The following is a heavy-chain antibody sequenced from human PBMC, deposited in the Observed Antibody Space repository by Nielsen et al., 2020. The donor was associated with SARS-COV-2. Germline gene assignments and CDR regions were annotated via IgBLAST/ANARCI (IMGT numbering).Heavy chain of an antibody. V-gene: IGHV1-18*01. D-gene: IGHD2-2*01. CDR2: ISAYNGNT. CDR3: AREGSGVVPGPLGLGMWYLYYYMDV. J-gene: IGHJ6*03. CDR1: GYTFSDYA. Sequence: ASVKVSCKASGYTFSDYAIHWVRQAPGQGLEWMGWISAYNGNTNYAQKLQGRVTMTTDTSTSTVYMELKRLGSDDTAVYYCAREGSGVVPGPLGLGMWYLYYYMDVWGKGTTVIVSS.